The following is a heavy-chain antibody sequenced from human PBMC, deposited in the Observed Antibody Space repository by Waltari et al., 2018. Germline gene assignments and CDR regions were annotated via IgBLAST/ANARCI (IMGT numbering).Heavy chain of an antibody. CDR3: AKDWRRSLEYLDWLLFALDY. D-gene: IGHD3-9*01. Sequence: EVQLLESGGGLIQPGGSLRLSCAASGFTFSDYAMSWVSQAPGKGLEWVSAMSGSGDSPYDAESLKGRFTISRDNSKNTLYLQMNSLTAEDTAVYYCAKDWRRSLEYLDWLLFALDYWGQGTLVTVSS. CDR1: GFTFSDYA. CDR2: MSGSGDSP. V-gene: IGHV3-23*01. J-gene: IGHJ4*02.